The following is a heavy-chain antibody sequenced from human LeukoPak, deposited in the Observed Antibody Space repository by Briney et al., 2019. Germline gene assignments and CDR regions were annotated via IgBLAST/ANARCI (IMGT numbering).Heavy chain of an antibody. J-gene: IGHJ4*02. V-gene: IGHV3-74*01. D-gene: IGHD4-17*01. CDR3: TKDTYGPEDS. CDR1: GFIFSTYA. CDR2: INPDGSST. Sequence: GGSLRLSCAASGFIFSTYAMSWVRQVPGKGLMWVSRINPDGSSTSYADSVKGRFTISRDNAKNTLYLQMNSLRPEDTAVYFCTKDTYGPEDSWGQGTLVTVSS.